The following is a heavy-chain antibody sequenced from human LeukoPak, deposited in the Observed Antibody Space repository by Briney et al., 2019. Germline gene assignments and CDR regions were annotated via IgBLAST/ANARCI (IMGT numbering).Heavy chain of an antibody. V-gene: IGHV1-69*06. D-gene: IGHD5-12*01. CDR1: GGTFSSYA. J-gene: IGHJ6*03. CDR2: IIPIFGTA. Sequence: EASVKVSCKASGGTFSSYAISWVRQAPGQGLEWMGGIIPIFGTANYAQKFQGRVTITADKSTSTAYMELSSLRSEDTAVYYCARERGGYSGYDGDYYYYYYMDVWGKGTTVTVSS. CDR3: ARERGGYSGYDGDYYYYYYMDV.